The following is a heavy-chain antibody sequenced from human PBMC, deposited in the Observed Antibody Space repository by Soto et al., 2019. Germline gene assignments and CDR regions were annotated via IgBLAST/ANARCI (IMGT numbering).Heavy chain of an antibody. Sequence: GGSLRLSCAASGFTFSSYKMNWVRQAPGKGLEWVSSISSSSSYTYYPDSVKGRFTISRDNAKNSLYLQMNSLRAEDTAVYYCARVKLDPRLYYYYYGMDVWGQGTTVTVSS. J-gene: IGHJ6*02. V-gene: IGHV3-21*01. CDR1: GFTFSSYK. CDR2: ISSSSSYT. CDR3: ARVKLDPRLYYYYYGMDV. D-gene: IGHD3-22*01.